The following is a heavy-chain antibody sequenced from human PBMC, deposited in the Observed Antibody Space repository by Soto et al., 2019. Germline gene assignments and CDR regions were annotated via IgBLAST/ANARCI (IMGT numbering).Heavy chain of an antibody. J-gene: IGHJ4*02. V-gene: IGHV1-18*04. CDR2: ISGYNGNT. CDR3: ARVDYYDSSGYYGY. D-gene: IGHD3-22*01. Sequence: QVQLVQSGAEVKKPGASVKVSCKASGYTFTIYGISWVRQAPGQGLEWMGWISGYNGNTDYAQNRQDRVTLTTDASTSSVYMELRSLRSDDTAVYYCARVDYYDSSGYYGYWGQGNLITVSS. CDR1: GYTFTIYG.